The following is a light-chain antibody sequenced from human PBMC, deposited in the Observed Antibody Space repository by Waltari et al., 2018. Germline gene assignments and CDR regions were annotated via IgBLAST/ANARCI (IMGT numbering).Light chain of an antibody. CDR3: QHYVRLPAT. CDR1: QSARGT. V-gene: IGKV3-20*01. J-gene: IGKJ1*01. CDR2: GAS. Sequence: ELVLTQSPGTRSLSQGETATLSCRASQSARGTLAWYQQKTGQAPRLLLYGASSRSTCIPDRFSGSGSGTDFSLTISRLEPEDFAVYYCQHYVRLPATFGQGTRVEIK.